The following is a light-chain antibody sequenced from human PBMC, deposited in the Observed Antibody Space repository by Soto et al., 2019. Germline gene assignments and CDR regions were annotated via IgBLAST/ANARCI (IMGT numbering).Light chain of an antibody. J-gene: IGKJ1*01. CDR2: GAS. V-gene: IGKV3-15*01. Sequence: TVMTQSPATLSASPGDTVTLSCRASQSVRGNIAWYQQKPGQAPRLLIHGASTRAAAIPPRFGGSDSGTEFTLSISSLQSEDFAIYYCHQYDHWPWTFGPGTTVEIE. CDR3: HQYDHWPWT. CDR1: QSVRGN.